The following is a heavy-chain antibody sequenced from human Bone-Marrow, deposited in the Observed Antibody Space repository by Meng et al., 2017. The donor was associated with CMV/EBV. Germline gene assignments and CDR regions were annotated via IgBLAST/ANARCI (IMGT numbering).Heavy chain of an antibody. J-gene: IGHJ6*02. Sequence: GGSLRLSCAACGFTFSSYDMHWVRQATGKGLEWVSAIGTAGDTYYPGSVKGQFTISRDNSKNTLYLQMNSLRAEDTAVYYCAKDWSSPQFLEWLVPFYGMDVWGQGTTVTVSS. CDR3: AKDWSSPQFLEWLVPFYGMDV. CDR2: IGTAGDT. V-gene: IGHV3-13*03. CDR1: GFTFSSYD. D-gene: IGHD3-3*01.